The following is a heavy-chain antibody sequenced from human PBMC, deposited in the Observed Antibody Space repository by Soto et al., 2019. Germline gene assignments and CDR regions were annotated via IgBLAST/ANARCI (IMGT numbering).Heavy chain of an antibody. D-gene: IGHD6-13*01. CDR1: GYTFTSYA. CDR3: ARDPAGMLAQGDS. J-gene: IGHJ4*02. CDR2: INAGNGNT. Sequence: ASVKVSCKASGYTFTSYAMHWVRQAPGQRLEWMGWINAGNGNTKYSQKFQGRVTITRDTSASTAYMELSSLRSEDTAVYYCARDPAGMLAQGDSWGQGTLVTVSS. V-gene: IGHV1-3*01.